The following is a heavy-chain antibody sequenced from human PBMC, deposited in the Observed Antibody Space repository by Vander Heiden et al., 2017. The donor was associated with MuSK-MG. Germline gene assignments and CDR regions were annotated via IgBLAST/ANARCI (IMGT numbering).Heavy chain of an antibody. Sequence: QVQLVQSGAEVKKPGSSVKVSCKASGATFGSSVISWVRQAPGQGLELMGGTIPIFGTANSAQKFQGGVTITADESTSTAYMELSSMTSEDTAVYYCGGGLAASGADYWGQGTLVTVSS. CDR1: GATFGSSV. J-gene: IGHJ4*02. D-gene: IGHD6-13*01. CDR3: GGGLAASGADY. V-gene: IGHV1-69*01. CDR2: TIPIFGTA.